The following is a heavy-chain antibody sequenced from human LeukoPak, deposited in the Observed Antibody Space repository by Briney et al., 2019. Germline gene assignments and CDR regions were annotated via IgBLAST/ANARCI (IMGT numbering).Heavy chain of an antibody. CDR1: GYTFTSYG. V-gene: IGHV1-18*01. J-gene: IGHJ6*03. CDR2: ISAYNGNT. CDR3: ARASIAAAGISRIGYYYYYKDV. Sequence: GASVKVSCKASGYTFTSYGISWVRQAPGQGLEWMGWISAYNGNTNYAQKLQGRVTMTTDTSTSTAYMELRSLRSDDTAVYYCARASIAAAGISRIGYYYYYKDVWGKGTPVTISS. D-gene: IGHD6-13*01.